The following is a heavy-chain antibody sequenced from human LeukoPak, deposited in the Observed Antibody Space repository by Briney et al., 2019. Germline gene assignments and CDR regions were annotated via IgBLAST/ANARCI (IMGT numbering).Heavy chain of an antibody. CDR2: ISSSGSTI. D-gene: IGHD3-22*01. J-gene: IGHJ3*02. CDR1: GFTVSSNY. CDR3: ARDRQYYYDSSGYYGDAFDI. Sequence: GGSLRLSCAASGFTVSSNYMSWIRQAPGKGLEWVSYISSSGSTIYYADSVKGRFTISRDNAKNSLYLQMNSLRAEDTAVYYCARDRQYYYDSSGYYGDAFDIWGQGTMVTVSS. V-gene: IGHV3-11*01.